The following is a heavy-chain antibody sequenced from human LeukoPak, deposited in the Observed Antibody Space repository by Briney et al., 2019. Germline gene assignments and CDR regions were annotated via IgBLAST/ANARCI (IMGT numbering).Heavy chain of an antibody. V-gene: IGHV4-39*02. Sequence: SETLSLTCTVSGGSISSSSYYWGWIRQPPGKGLEWIGSMFHSGTTYYNPSLKSRVTISVDTSKNHFSLKLSSVTAADTAVYYCARMLRTVWELPYYWGQGTLVTVSS. CDR3: ARMLRTVWELPYY. CDR2: MFHSGTT. J-gene: IGHJ4*02. CDR1: GGSISSSSYY. D-gene: IGHD1-26*01.